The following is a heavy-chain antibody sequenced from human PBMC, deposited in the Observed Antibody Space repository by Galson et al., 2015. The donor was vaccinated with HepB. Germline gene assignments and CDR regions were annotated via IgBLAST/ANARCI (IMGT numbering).Heavy chain of an antibody. CDR1: GFTFSSYA. Sequence: SLRLSCAASGFTFSSYAMHWVRQAPGKGLEWVAVISYDGGNKYYADSVKGRFTISRDNSKNTLYLQMNSLRAEDTAVYYCARDVPLLWFGESPRGVGDYWGQGTLVTVSS. D-gene: IGHD3-10*01. CDR3: ARDVPLLWFGESPRGVGDY. CDR2: ISYDGGNK. V-gene: IGHV3-30-3*01. J-gene: IGHJ4*02.